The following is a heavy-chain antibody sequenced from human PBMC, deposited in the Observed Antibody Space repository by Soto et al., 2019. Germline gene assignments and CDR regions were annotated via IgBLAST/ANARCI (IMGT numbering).Heavy chain of an antibody. CDR2: IVVDSNTA. Sequence: QVVLLQSGAEVKEPGSSVRVSCQVSGSTFNNFAFSWVRQAPGHGPEWMGGIVVDSNTAEYSQRFQDRVTITADTSTDTHYMESGSLTFEDTAVYYCARAIKRWEVNYYFDFWGQGTLVTVSS. CDR1: GSTFNNFA. V-gene: IGHV1-69*06. D-gene: IGHD1-26*01. J-gene: IGHJ4*02. CDR3: ARAIKRWEVNYYFDF.